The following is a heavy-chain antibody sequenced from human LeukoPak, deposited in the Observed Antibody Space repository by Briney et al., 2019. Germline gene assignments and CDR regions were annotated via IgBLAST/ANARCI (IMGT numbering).Heavy chain of an antibody. Sequence: GASVKVSCKASGYAFTGYYMHWVRQAPGQGLEWMGWINPNSGGTNYAQKFQGRVTMTRDTSISTAYMELSRLRSDDTAVYYCARSSSRMWELYAFDIWSQGTMVTVSS. CDR1: GYAFTGYY. D-gene: IGHD1-26*01. J-gene: IGHJ3*02. CDR2: INPNSGGT. CDR3: ARSSSRMWELYAFDI. V-gene: IGHV1-2*02.